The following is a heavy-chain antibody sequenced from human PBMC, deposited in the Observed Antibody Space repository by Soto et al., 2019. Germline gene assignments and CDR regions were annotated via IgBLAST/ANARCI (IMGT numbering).Heavy chain of an antibody. J-gene: IGHJ4*02. CDR2: IYHSGST. CDR3: ATDVWARLD. D-gene: IGHD6-19*01. CDR1: GGSISSSYW. V-gene: IGHV4-4*02. Sequence: QVQLQESGPGLVKPSGTLSLTCAVSGGSISSSYWWSWVRQPPGKGLEWIGEIYHSGSTNYNPSPKRPVTIALDKSKNQFSLKLSSLNAADTAVYYGATDVWARLDWGQGTLVTVSS.